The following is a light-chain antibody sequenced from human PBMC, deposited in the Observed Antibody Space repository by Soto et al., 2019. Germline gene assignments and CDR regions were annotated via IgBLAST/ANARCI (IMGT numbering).Light chain of an antibody. J-gene: IGKJ1*01. CDR2: GAS. CDR1: HSVSNN. V-gene: IGKV3-15*01. Sequence: EVVMTQSPATVSVSPGERATLSCRASHSVSNNLAWYQEKPGQAPRLLIYGASTRATGIPARFSESGSGTEFTRNISCLTSEDFAVYYCQQYNNWWTFGQGTKVEIK. CDR3: QQYNNWWT.